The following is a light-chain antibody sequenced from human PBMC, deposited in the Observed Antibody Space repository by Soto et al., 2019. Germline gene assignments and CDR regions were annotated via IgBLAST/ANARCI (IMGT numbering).Light chain of an antibody. J-gene: IGKJ2*01. CDR1: QSVLYSSNNKNY. Sequence: DIVKTQSPDSLAVSMGERATINCKSSQSVLYSSNNKNYLAWYQQKPGQPPKLLIYWASTRESGVPDRFSGSGSGTDFTLTISSLQAEDVAVYYCQQYYSTPVAFGQGTQLEIK. CDR3: QQYYSTPVA. V-gene: IGKV4-1*01. CDR2: WAS.